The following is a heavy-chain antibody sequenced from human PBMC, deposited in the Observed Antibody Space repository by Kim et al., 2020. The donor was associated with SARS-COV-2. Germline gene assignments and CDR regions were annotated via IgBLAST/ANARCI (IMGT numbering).Heavy chain of an antibody. CDR2: NT. J-gene: IGHJ2*01. Sequence: NTTYAQKLQGRVTMTTDTSTSTAYMELRSLRSDDTAVYYCARGGYWYFDLWGRGTLVTVSS. CDR3: ARGGYWYFDL. V-gene: IGHV1-18*01. D-gene: IGHD3-16*01.